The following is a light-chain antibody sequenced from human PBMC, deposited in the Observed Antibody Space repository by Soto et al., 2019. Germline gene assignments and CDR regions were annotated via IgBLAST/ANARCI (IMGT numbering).Light chain of an antibody. CDR2: DAS. CDR1: QSVSSSN. Sequence: EIVVTQSPGTLSLSPGERSTLSCRASQSVSSSNLAWYQQKHGQAHRXXIYDASNRATGIPARFSGSGSGTDLTITISSLEPEDFEVYYCQQRSNWPRTFGQGTKVDIK. J-gene: IGKJ1*01. V-gene: IGKV3-11*01. CDR3: QQRSNWPRT.